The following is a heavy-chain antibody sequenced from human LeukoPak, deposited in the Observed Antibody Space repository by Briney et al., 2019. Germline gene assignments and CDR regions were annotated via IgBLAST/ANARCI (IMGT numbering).Heavy chain of an antibody. CDR2: IYYSGNT. CDR3: ARQTGSGLFTLP. Sequence: SETLSLTCTVSGGSISSSSYYWDWIRQPPGKGLEWIGSIYYSGNTYYNASLKSQVSISIDTSKNQFSLRLTSVTAADTAAYYCARQTGSGLFTLPGGQGTLVTVSS. V-gene: IGHV4-39*01. CDR1: GGSISSSSYY. J-gene: IGHJ4*02. D-gene: IGHD3/OR15-3a*01.